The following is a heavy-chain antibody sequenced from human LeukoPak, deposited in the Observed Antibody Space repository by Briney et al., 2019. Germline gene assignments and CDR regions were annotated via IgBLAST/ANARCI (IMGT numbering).Heavy chain of an antibody. V-gene: IGHV4-34*01. D-gene: IGHD1-1*01. CDR3: ARSTGPIDY. Sequence: SETLSLTCAVYGGSFSGYYWSWIRQPPGKGLEWIGEINHSGSTNYNPSLKSRVTISVDTSKNQISLQLNSVTPEDTAVYYCARSTGPIDYWGQGTLVTVSS. CDR2: INHSGST. J-gene: IGHJ4*02. CDR1: GGSFSGYY.